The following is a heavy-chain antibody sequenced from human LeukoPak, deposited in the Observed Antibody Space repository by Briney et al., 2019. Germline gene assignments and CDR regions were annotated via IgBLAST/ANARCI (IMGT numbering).Heavy chain of an antibody. J-gene: IGHJ4*02. V-gene: IGHV4-59*08. CDR1: AGFISSYY. D-gene: IGHD3-16*01. CDR3: TRKAGGFDY. Sequence: SETLSLTCTVSAGFISSYYWSWIRQPPGKGLEWIGYISHSGNTNYNPSLQSRVTISVDTSKNQFSLKLSSVTAADTAVYYCTRKAGGFDYWGQGTLVTVS. CDR2: ISHSGNT.